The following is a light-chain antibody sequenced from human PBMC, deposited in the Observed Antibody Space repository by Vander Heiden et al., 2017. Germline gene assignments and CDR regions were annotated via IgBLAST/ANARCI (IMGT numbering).Light chain of an antibody. Sequence: QSVLTQPPSVSAPPGQKVTISCSGSSSNIGNNYVSWYQQLPGTAPKLLIYENNKRPSGIPDRFSGSKSGTSATLGITGLQTGDEADYYCETWDSSLSAGAFGGGTKLTVL. CDR2: ENN. J-gene: IGLJ3*02. V-gene: IGLV1-51*02. CDR1: SSNIGNNY. CDR3: ETWDSSLSAGA.